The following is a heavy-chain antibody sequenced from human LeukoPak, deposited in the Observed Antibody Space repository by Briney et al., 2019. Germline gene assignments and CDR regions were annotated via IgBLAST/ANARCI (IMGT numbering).Heavy chain of an antibody. J-gene: IGHJ4*02. CDR1: GYTFTSYD. CDR2: MNPNSGNT. V-gene: IGHV1-8*01. CDR3: ARGEQLPNRYPFDY. D-gene: IGHD6-6*01. Sequence: ASVKVSCKASGYTFTSYDINWVRQATGQGLEWMGWMNPNSGNTGYAQKFQGRVTMTRDTSISTVYMELSGLRSEDTAVYYCARGEQLPNRYPFDYWGQGTLVTVSS.